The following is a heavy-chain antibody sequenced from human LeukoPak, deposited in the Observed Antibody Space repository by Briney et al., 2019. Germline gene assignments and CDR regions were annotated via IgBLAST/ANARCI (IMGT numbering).Heavy chain of an antibody. CDR1: GGSISSSNYY. Sequence: SETLSLTCTVSGGSISSSNYYWGWIRQPPGKGLEWIASIHYSETTYYNPSLKSRVTISVDKSKNQFSLKLSSVTAADTAVYYCARESGVGATQYWGQGTLVTVSS. CDR3: ARESGVGATQY. CDR2: IHYSETT. V-gene: IGHV4-39*07. D-gene: IGHD1-26*01. J-gene: IGHJ4*02.